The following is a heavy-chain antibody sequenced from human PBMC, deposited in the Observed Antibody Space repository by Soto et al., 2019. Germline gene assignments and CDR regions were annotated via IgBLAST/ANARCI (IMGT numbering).Heavy chain of an antibody. CDR1: GGSISSYY. CDR3: ARALTTVTTRYFDY. V-gene: IGHV4-59*01. D-gene: IGHD4-17*01. Sequence: SETLSLTCTVSGGSISSYYWSWIRQPPGKGLEWIGYIYYSGSTNYNPSLKSRVTISVDTSKSQFSLKLSSVTAADTAVYYCARALTTVTTRYFDYWGQGTLVTVSS. J-gene: IGHJ4*02. CDR2: IYYSGST.